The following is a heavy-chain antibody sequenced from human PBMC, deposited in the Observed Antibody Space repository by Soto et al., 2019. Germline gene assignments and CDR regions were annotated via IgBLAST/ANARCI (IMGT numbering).Heavy chain of an antibody. D-gene: IGHD3-22*01. CDR1: GFPFSSYA. V-gene: IGHV3-30-3*01. CDR2: ISYDGSNK. Sequence: GGSLRLSCAASGFPFSSYAMHWVRQAPGKGLEWVAVISYDGSNKYYADSVKGRFTISRDNSKNTLYLQMNSLRAEDTAVYYCARNGRYYYDSSGYYFGYWGQGTLVTVSS. J-gene: IGHJ4*02. CDR3: ARNGRYYYDSSGYYFGY.